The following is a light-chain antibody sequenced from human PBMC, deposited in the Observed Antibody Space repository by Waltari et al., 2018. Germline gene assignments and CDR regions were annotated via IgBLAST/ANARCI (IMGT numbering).Light chain of an antibody. CDR2: WAS. Sequence: DIAMTQSPDSLAVSLGERATINCKSSRSVLYPDNNKNYLTWYQQKPGQPPQLFISWASTRESGVPDRLIGSGSGTDFTLTISSLQAEDVAVYYCHQHYTTPWTFGQGTQVEL. CDR3: HQHYTTPWT. V-gene: IGKV4-1*01. CDR1: RSVLYPDNNKNY. J-gene: IGKJ1*01.